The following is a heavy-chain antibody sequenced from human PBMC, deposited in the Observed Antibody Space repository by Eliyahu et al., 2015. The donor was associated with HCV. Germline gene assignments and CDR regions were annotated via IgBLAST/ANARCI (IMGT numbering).Heavy chain of an antibody. V-gene: IGHV3-30-3*01. J-gene: IGHJ4*02. CDR1: GFTFSSYA. CDR2: ISYDGSNK. D-gene: IGHD6-13*01. CDR3: ARDIRAGTGFDY. Sequence: QVQLVESGGGVVQPGRSLRLSCAASGFTFSSYAMPWVRQAPGKGLEWVAVISYDGSNKYYADSVKGRFTISRDNSKNTLYLQMNSLRAEDTAVYYCARDIRAGTGFDYWGQGTLVTVSS.